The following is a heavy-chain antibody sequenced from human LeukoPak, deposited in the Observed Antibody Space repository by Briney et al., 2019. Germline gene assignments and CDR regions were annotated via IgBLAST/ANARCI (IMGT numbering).Heavy chain of an antibody. J-gene: IGHJ3*02. CDR2: IYYSGST. V-gene: IGHV4-59*08. D-gene: IGHD3-22*01. Sequence: SETLSLTCTVSGDSINDYYWSWIRQPPGNRLEWIGWIYYSGSTMYSPSLESRVTISLDTSRTQFSLDLNSVTAADTAVYYCARHAGFGSGYYHDAFDIWGQGSMVIVSS. CDR3: ARHAGFGSGYYHDAFDI. CDR1: GDSINDYY.